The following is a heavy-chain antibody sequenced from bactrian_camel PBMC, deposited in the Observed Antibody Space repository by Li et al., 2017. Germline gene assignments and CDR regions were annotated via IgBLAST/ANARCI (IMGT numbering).Heavy chain of an antibody. CDR3: AADESAVCGVDDWYPEFDD. D-gene: IGHD6*01. Sequence: QLVESGGGSVQAGGSLRLSCAASGYTFGTYCMGWFRQAPGKEREGVASIQSDGSLTYADSVRGRFTISQDNTKTTLYLQMNSLKPEDTAMYYCAADESAVCGVDDWYPEFDDWGRGTQVTVS. CDR2: IQSDGSL. J-gene: IGHJ4*01. CDR1: GYTFGTYC. V-gene: IGHV3S55*01.